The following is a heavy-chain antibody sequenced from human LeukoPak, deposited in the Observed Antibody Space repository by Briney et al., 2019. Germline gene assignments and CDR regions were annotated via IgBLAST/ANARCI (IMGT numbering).Heavy chain of an antibody. V-gene: IGHV3-7*01. CDR1: GFPFNSYW. D-gene: IGHD1-26*01. CDR2: IKEDGSEK. CDR3: ARDHNSGSYSHNWFDP. J-gene: IGHJ5*02. Sequence: GGSLRLSCAASGFPFNSYWMSWVRQAPGRGLEWVANIKEDGSEKFYVDSVKGRFTISRDNAKNSLFLQMTSLRAEDTALYYCARDHNSGSYSHNWFDPWGQGTLVTVSS.